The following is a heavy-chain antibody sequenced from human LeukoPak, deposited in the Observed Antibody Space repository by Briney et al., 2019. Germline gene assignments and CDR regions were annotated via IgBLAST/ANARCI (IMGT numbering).Heavy chain of an antibody. V-gene: IGHV1-18*01. CDR1: GYTFTSYG. D-gene: IGHD3-10*01. CDR2: ISAYNGNT. J-gene: IGHJ5*02. CDR3: ATNRYYYGSGISFLDP. Sequence: ASVKVSCKASGYTFTSYGISWVRQAPGQGLEWMGWISAYNGNTNYAQKFQGRVTMTEDTSTDTAYMELSSLRSEDTAVYYCATNRYYYGSGISFLDPWGQGTLVTVSS.